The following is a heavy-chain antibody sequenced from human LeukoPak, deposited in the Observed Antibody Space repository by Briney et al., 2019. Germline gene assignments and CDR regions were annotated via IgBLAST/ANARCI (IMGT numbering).Heavy chain of an antibody. J-gene: IGHJ4*02. D-gene: IGHD2-2*01. CDR1: GVSISSYY. Sequence: SETLSLTCSVSGVSISSYYWSWIRQPAGKGLEWIGRIYTSGSTNYNPSLKSRVTISVDTSKNQFSLKLSSVTAADTAVYYCAREGYCSSTSCSSGYYFDYWGQGTLVTVSS. CDR2: IYTSGST. V-gene: IGHV4-4*07. CDR3: AREGYCSSTSCSSGYYFDY.